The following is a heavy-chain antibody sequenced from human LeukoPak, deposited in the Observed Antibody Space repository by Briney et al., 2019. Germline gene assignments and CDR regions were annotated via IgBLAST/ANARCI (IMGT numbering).Heavy chain of an antibody. V-gene: IGHV1-18*01. J-gene: IGHJ3*02. D-gene: IGHD3-22*01. Sequence: ASVKVSCKASGYTFTSYGISWVRQAPGQGLEWMGWISAYNDNTNYAQKLQGRVTMTTDTSTSTAYMELRSLRSDDTAVYYCARDPYYDSSGYSLGAFDIWGQGTMVTVSS. CDR2: ISAYNDNT. CDR3: ARDPYYDSSGYSLGAFDI. CDR1: GYTFTSYG.